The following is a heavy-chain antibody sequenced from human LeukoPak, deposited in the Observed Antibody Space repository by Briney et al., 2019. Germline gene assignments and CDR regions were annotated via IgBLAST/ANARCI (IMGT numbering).Heavy chain of an antibody. D-gene: IGHD3-10*01. CDR1: GGSISSYY. CDR3: ASTGTLTGGVIIN. V-gene: IGHV4-59*01. Sequence: PSETLSLTCTVSGGSISSYYWSWIRQPPGEGLEWIGYIYYSGSTNYNPSLKSRVTISVDTSKNQFSLKLSSVTAADTAVYYCASTGTLTGGVIINWGQGALVTVSS. J-gene: IGHJ4*02. CDR2: IYYSGST.